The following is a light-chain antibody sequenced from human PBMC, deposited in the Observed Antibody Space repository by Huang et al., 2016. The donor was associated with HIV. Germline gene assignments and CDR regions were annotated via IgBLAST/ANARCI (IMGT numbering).Light chain of an antibody. V-gene: IGKV4-1*01. Sequence: DIVLTQSPHSLAVSLGERATINCKSSPSLLYRSNNKNHLVWYQQKPGQPPKLLMYWASTRESGVPDRFSASGYGTDFTLTISSLQAEDVAVYYCQQYYTVPWTFGQGTKVEI. CDR2: WAS. J-gene: IGKJ1*01. CDR3: QQYYTVPWT. CDR1: PSLLYRSNNKNH.